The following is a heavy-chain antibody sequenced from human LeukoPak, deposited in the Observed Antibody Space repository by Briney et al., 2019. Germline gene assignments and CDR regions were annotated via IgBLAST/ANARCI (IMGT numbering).Heavy chain of an antibody. D-gene: IGHD3-3*01. CDR2: INPNSGGT. Sequence: ASVKVSCKASGSTFADYYMHWVRQAPGQGLEWMGWINPNSGGTNYAQKFQGRVTMTRDTSISTAYMELSRLRSDDTAVYYCARAPDYDFWSGYLYYFDYWGQGTLVTVSS. V-gene: IGHV1-2*02. J-gene: IGHJ4*02. CDR1: GSTFADYY. CDR3: ARAPDYDFWSGYLYYFDY.